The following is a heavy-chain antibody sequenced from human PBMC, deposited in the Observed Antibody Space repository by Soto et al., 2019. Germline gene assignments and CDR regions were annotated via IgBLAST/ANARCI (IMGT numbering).Heavy chain of an antibody. CDR1: GFTFSSYE. V-gene: IGHV3-48*03. J-gene: IGHJ5*02. CDR3: ARAHLRFLAWTQVEAHHWFDP. Sequence: PGGSLRLSCAASGFTFSSYEMNWVRQAPGKXLEWVSYISSSGSTIYYADSVKGRFTISRDNAKNSLYLQMNSLRAEDTAVYYCARAHLRFLAWTQVEAHHWFDPWGQVTLVTVSS. CDR2: ISSSGSTI. D-gene: IGHD3-3*01.